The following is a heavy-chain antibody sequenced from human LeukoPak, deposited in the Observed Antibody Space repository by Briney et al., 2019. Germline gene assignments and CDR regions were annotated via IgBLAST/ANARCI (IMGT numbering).Heavy chain of an antibody. CDR3: AKSGAMLVVVTYQDY. D-gene: IGHD3-22*01. CDR1: GCTFDDYA. V-gene: IGHV3-43*02. J-gene: IGHJ4*02. Sequence: PGRSLRLSCAASGCTFDDYAMHWVRQAPGKGMEWVSLTSGDGGSTYYADSVKGRFTISRDNSKNSLYLQMNSLRTEETALYYCAKSGAMLVVVTYQDYWGEGTLVTVSS. CDR2: TSGDGGST.